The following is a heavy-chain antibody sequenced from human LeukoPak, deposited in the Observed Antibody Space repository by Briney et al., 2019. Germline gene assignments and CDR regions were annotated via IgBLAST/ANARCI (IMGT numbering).Heavy chain of an antibody. CDR2: IYKSGTI. V-gene: IGHV3-66*01. J-gene: IGHJ4*02. CDR3: AADFYTSYHLGY. Sequence: GGSLRLSCAVSGFTVTVNYMSWVRQAPWKGLDWVSIIYKSGTISYADSVKGRFIISRDSSTNTLSLQMTSLRAEDTAVYYCAADFYTSYHLGYWGQGTLVTVSS. D-gene: IGHD3-16*01. CDR1: GFTVTVNY.